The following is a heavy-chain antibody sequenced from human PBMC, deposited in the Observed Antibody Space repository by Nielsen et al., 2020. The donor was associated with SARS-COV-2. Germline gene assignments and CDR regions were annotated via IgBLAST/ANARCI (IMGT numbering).Heavy chain of an antibody. CDR2: IVVGSGNT. Sequence: SVKVSCKASGFTFTSSAMQWVRQARGQRLEWIGWIVVGSGNTNYAQKFQERVTITRDMSTSTAYMELSSLRSEDTAVYYCAAGSAWDTAMATGPFSFDYWGQGTLVTVSS. J-gene: IGHJ4*02. CDR3: AAGSAWDTAMATGPFSFDY. D-gene: IGHD5-18*01. V-gene: IGHV1-58*02. CDR1: GFTFTSSA.